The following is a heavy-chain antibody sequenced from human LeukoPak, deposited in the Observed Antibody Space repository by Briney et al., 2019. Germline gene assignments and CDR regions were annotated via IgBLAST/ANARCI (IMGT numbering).Heavy chain of an antibody. J-gene: IGHJ6*04. Sequence: GRSLRLSCGASGFTFSNSGMSWVRQAPGKGLEWVSASSGSGGYTYYADSVKGRFTISRDNSKNTLYLQMNSLRAEDTAVYYCAELGITMIGGVWGKGTTVTISS. CDR2: SSGSGGYT. CDR1: GFTFSNSG. CDR3: AELGITMIGGV. D-gene: IGHD3-10*02. V-gene: IGHV3-23*01.